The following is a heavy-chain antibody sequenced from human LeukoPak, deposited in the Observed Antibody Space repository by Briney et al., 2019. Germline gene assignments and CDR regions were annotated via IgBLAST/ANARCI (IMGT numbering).Heavy chain of an antibody. V-gene: IGHV4-39*07. J-gene: IGHJ2*01. D-gene: IGHD1-14*01. Sequence: SETLSLTCTVSGGSISSNNYFWGWIRQPPGKGLEWIGSFYYSGSTYYNPSLTSRVTISVDTSKNQFSLKLSSVTAADTAVYYCARDQGIWYFDLWGRGTLVTVSS. CDR1: GGSISSNNYF. CDR2: FYYSGST. CDR3: ARDQGIWYFDL.